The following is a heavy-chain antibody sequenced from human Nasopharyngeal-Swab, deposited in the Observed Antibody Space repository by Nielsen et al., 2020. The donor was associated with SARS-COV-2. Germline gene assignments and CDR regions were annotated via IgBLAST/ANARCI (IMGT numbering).Heavy chain of an antibody. Sequence: SETLSLTCTVSGGSISSYYWSWIRQPAGKGLEWIGRIYTSGSTNYNPSLKSRVTMSVDTSKNQFSLKLSPVTAADTAVYYCARDEGSSWYFGPYYFDYWGQGTLVTVSS. CDR1: GGSISSYY. CDR3: ARDEGSSWYFGPYYFDY. V-gene: IGHV4-4*07. J-gene: IGHJ4*02. CDR2: IYTSGST. D-gene: IGHD6-13*01.